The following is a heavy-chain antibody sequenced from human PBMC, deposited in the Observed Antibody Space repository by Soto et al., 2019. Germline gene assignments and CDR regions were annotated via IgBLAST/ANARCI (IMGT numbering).Heavy chain of an antibody. CDR2: ISGSGGST. CDR3: AKDLGIAAAGYFDY. J-gene: IGHJ4*02. D-gene: IGHD6-13*01. CDR1: GFTFSSYS. Sequence: GSLRLSCAASGFTFSSYSINWVRPTPVKGLEWVSAISGSGGSTYYADSVKGRFTISRDNSKNTLYLQMNSLRAEDTAVYYCAKDLGIAAAGYFDYWGQGTLVTVSS. V-gene: IGHV3-23*01.